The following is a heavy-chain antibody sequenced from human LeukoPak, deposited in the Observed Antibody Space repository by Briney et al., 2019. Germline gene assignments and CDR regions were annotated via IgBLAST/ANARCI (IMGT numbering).Heavy chain of an antibody. CDR3: AREHYYGSGSYYTLIDY. CDR2: IIPIFGTA. D-gene: IGHD3-10*01. V-gene: IGHV1-69*06. J-gene: IGHJ4*02. Sequence: GSSVKVSCKASGGTFSSYAISWVRQAPGQGLEWMGGIIPIFGTANYAQKFQARVTITADKSTSTAYMELSSLRSEDTAVYYCAREHYYGSGSYYTLIDYWGQGTLVTVSS. CDR1: GGTFSSYA.